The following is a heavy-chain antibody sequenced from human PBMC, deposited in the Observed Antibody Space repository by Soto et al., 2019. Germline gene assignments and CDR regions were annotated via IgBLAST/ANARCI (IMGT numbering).Heavy chain of an antibody. CDR2: INPNSGGT. Sequence: GASVKVSCKASGYTFTAYYMHWVRQAPGQGLEWMGWINPNSGGTNYAQKFQGWVTMTRDTSISTAYMELSRLRSDDTAVYYCATWGGKTSGSYRTDYYYYGMDVWGQGTTVTVSS. J-gene: IGHJ6*02. V-gene: IGHV1-2*04. D-gene: IGHD1-26*01. CDR1: GYTFTAYY. CDR3: ATWGGKTSGSYRTDYYYYGMDV.